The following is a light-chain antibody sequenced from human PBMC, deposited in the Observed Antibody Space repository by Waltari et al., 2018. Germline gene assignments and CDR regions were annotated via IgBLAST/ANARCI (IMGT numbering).Light chain of an antibody. CDR1: QSINTR. J-gene: IGKJ1*01. V-gene: IGKV1-39*01. CDR2: AAS. CDR3: LQRLSTPRT. Sequence: DIQMTQSPSSLSASVGDRVTITCRASQSINTRLNWYQQKPGKAPKLLIYAASNLQSGVPSRFSGSGSGTDFTLTISNLQPEDSSTYYCLQRLSTPRTFGQGTKVEIK.